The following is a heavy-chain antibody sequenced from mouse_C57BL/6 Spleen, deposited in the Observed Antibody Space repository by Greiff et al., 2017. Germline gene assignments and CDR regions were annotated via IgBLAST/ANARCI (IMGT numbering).Heavy chain of an antibody. J-gene: IGHJ1*03. CDR2: IWSGGST. D-gene: IGHD2-2*01. CDR1: GFSLTSYG. V-gene: IGHV2-2*01. CDR3: ARSPAMVTWYFEV. Sequence: VKVVESGPGLVQPSQSLSITCTVSGFSLTSYGVHWVRQSPGKGLEWMGVIWSGGSTDYNAAFISRLSISKDNSKTQDFFKMNSLQADATAIDYCARSPAMVTWYFEVWGTGTTVTVSS.